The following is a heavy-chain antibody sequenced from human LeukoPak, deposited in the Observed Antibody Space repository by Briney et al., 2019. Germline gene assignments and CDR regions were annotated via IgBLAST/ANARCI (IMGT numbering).Heavy chain of an antibody. CDR3: ARRYTNSWYDTDY. CDR1: GYIFTGYY. CDR2: INPNSGGT. D-gene: IGHD6-13*01. J-gene: IGHJ4*02. Sequence: ASVKVSCKASGYIFTGYYIHWVRQAPGQGLEWMGWINPNSGGTHYAQKFQGTVTMTRDTSISTAYMELSRLRSDDTAIYYCARRYTNSWYDTDYWGQGTLVTVSS. V-gene: IGHV1-2*02.